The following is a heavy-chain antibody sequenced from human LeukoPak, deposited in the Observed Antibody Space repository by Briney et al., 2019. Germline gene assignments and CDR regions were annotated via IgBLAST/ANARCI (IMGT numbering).Heavy chain of an antibody. CDR3: ARGTGTNPRDHFDY. V-gene: IGHV1-2*02. J-gene: IGHJ4*02. CDR2: INPNSGGT. D-gene: IGHD1-1*01. Sequence: GASVKVSCKASGYTFTGYYMHWVRQAPGQGLEWMGWINPNSGGTNYAQKFQGRVTMTRDTSISTAYMELSRLRSDDTAVYYCARGTGTNPRDHFDYWGQGTLVTVSS. CDR1: GYTFTGYY.